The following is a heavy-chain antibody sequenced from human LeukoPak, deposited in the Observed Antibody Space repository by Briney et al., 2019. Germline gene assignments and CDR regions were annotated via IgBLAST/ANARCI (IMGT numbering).Heavy chain of an antibody. CDR1: VFTFNSYN. CDR3: AIMVRGVIVDGMDV. CDR2: ISSSSSYI. Sequence: PEGSLTLSCTASVFTFNSYNMNCLPQAPRKALECVSSISSSSSYIYYADPVKGRFTISRDNAKNSLYLQMNSLSAEDTAVYYCAIMVRGVIVDGMDVWGKGPTVTVFS. J-gene: IGHJ6*04. V-gene: IGHV3-21*01. D-gene: IGHD3-10*01.